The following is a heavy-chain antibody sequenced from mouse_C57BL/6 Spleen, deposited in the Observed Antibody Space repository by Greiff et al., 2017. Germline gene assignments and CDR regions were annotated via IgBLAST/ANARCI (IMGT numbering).Heavy chain of an antibody. D-gene: IGHD1-1*01. V-gene: IGHV3-6*01. CDR1: GYSITSGYY. CDR3: ARHYYGSLAWFAY. J-gene: IGHJ3*01. Sequence: EVQLQESGPGLVKPSPSLSLTCSVTGYSITSGYYWNWIRQFPGNKLEWMGYISYDGSNNYNPSLKNRISITRDTSKNQFFLKLNSVTTVDTATYYCARHYYGSLAWFAYWGQGTLVTVSA. CDR2: ISYDGSN.